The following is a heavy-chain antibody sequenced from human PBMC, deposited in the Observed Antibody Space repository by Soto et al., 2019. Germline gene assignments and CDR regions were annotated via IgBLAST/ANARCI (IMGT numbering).Heavy chain of an antibody. V-gene: IGHV3-43*01. J-gene: IGHJ4*02. CDR2: ISWDGGST. Sequence: EVQLVESGGVVVQPGGSLRLSCAASGFTFDDYTMHWVRQAPGKGLEWVSLISWDGGSTYYADSVKGRFTISRDNSKNSLYLQMNSLRTEDTALYYCAKDRAVAGTAPTTFDYWGQGTLVTVSS. CDR3: AKDRAVAGTAPTTFDY. CDR1: GFTFDDYT. D-gene: IGHD6-19*01.